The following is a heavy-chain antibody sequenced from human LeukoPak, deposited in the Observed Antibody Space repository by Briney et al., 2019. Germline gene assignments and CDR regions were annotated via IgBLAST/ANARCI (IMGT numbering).Heavy chain of an antibody. CDR2: ISSSGITI. D-gene: IGHD4-23*01. CDR1: GFTFSTYT. CDR3: ARGYGGGAFDI. V-gene: IGHV3-48*01. Sequence: GGSLRLSCAASGFTFSTYTMNWLRQAPGKGLEWVSYISSSGITIYYADSVKGRFTFSRDNAKNSLYLQMNSLRAEDTAVYYCARGYGGGAFDIWGQGIMVTVSS. J-gene: IGHJ3*02.